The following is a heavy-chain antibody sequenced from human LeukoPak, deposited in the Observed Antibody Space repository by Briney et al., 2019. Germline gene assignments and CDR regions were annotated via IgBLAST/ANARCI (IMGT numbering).Heavy chain of an antibody. CDR2: IDHSGST. J-gene: IGHJ6*02. V-gene: IGHV4-34*01. Sequence: SETLSLTCAVYGGSSSGYYWSWIRQPPGKGLEWIGEIDHSGSTNYNPSLKSRVTISVDTSKNQFSLKLSSVTAADTAVYYCARVRGYYYYGMDVWGQGTTVTVSS. CDR3: ARVRGYYYYGMDV. CDR1: GGSSSGYY. D-gene: IGHD3-10*01.